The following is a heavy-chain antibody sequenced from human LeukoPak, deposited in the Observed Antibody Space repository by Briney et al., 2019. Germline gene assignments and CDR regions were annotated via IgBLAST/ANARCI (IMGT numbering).Heavy chain of an antibody. D-gene: IGHD3-9*01. CDR3: ATHGYSELRYFDWSTNE. Sequence: GGSLRLSCVVSGFTFSSHWMSWVRQAPGKGLEWVANINGDGSEKYYVDSVKGRFTISRDNAKKSLYLQMDGLRAEDTAVYYCATHGYSELRYFDWSTNEWGQGTLVTVSS. V-gene: IGHV3-7*01. CDR2: INGDGSEK. CDR1: GFTFSSHW. J-gene: IGHJ4*02.